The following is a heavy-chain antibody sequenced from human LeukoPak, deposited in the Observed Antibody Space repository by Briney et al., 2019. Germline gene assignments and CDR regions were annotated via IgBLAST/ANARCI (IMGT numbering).Heavy chain of an antibody. CDR2: ISGDSIHI. CDR1: GFTFSNYA. V-gene: IGHV3-21*01. J-gene: IGHJ4*02. Sequence: GTLTLSCTASGFTFSNYALNWVRQPPGRGLEWVSSISGDSIHIYYADSVRGRFTIFRDNAKSSLFLQMNSLRAEDTAVYYCARCSSTGCASSPLAGYLYWGQGTLVTVSS. CDR3: ARCSSTGCASSPLAGYLY. D-gene: IGHD2-2*01.